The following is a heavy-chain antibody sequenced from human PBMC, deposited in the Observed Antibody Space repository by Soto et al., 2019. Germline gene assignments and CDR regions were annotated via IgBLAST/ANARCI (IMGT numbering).Heavy chain of an antibody. CDR1: GGSISSGGYY. CDR3: ARGVTFGGVIAPRFDP. J-gene: IGHJ5*02. D-gene: IGHD3-16*02. Sequence: SETLSLTCTVSGGSISSGGYYWSWIRQHPGKGLEWIGYIYYSGSTYYNPSLKSRVTISVDTSKNQFSLKLSSVTAADTAVYYCARGVTFGGVIAPRFDPWGQGTLVTVS. CDR2: IYYSGST. V-gene: IGHV4-31*03.